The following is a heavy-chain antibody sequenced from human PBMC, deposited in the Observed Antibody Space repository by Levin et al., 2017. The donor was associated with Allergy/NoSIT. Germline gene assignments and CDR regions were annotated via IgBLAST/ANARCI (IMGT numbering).Heavy chain of an antibody. V-gene: IGHV3-23*01. J-gene: IGHJ4*02. CDR1: GFTFSSYA. D-gene: IGHD2-2*01. Sequence: GESLKISCAASGFTFSSYAMNWVRQAPGKGLEWFSGISASSGGTYYADSVKGRFVISRDNSRDTLFLQMDSLGVEDTAVYYCAKDRRSSSRSIDYWGQGTLVTVSS. CDR3: AKDRRSSSRSIDY. CDR2: ISASSGGT.